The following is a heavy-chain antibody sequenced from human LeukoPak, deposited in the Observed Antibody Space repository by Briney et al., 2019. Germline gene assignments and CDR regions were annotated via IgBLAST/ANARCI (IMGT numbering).Heavy chain of an antibody. J-gene: IGHJ6*02. CDR1: GFTFSSYW. Sequence: PGGSLRLSCAASGFTFSSYWMHWVRQAPGKGLVWVSRINSDGSSTSYADSVKGRFTISRDNAKNTLYLQMNSLRAEDTAVYYCARVASGSYSYYYYYYGMDVWGQGTTVTVSS. CDR2: INSDGSST. D-gene: IGHD3-10*01. V-gene: IGHV3-74*01. CDR3: ARVASGSYSYYYYYYGMDV.